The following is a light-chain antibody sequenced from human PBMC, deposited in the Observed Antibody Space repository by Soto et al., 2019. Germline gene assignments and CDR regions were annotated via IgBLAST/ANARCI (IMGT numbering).Light chain of an antibody. CDR1: ISDVGSYKY. J-gene: IGLJ1*01. Sequence: QSVLTQPASMSGSPGQSITISCTGSISDVGSYKYVSWYQQHPGKAPKLIIYEVSNRPSGVSIRFSGSKSANTASLTLSGLQADDEAEYYCASFSNRTFVFGSGTKVTVL. CDR2: EVS. V-gene: IGLV2-14*01. CDR3: ASFSNRTFV.